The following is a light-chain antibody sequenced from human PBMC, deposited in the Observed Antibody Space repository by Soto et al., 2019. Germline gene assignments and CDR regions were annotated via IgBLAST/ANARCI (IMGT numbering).Light chain of an antibody. CDR1: QSVSSNY. CDR3: QQYGSSGT. V-gene: IGKV3-20*01. CDR2: GAF. Sequence: EIVLTQSPGTLSLSPGERATFSCRASQSVSSNYLAWYQQKPGQAPRLLIYGAFKRATGIPDRFSGSGSGTDFTLTTSRMEPEDFAVYYCQQYGSSGTFGQGTKVDIK. J-gene: IGKJ1*01.